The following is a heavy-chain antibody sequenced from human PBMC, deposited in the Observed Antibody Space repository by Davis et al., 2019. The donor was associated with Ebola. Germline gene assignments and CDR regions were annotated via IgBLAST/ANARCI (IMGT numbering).Heavy chain of an antibody. CDR3: ARAPGRITIFGVVSNWFDP. D-gene: IGHD3-3*01. V-gene: IGHV4-61*01. J-gene: IGHJ5*02. CDR2: IYYSGST. Sequence: MPSETLSLTCTVSGRSVSSGSYYWSWIRQPPGKGLEWIGYIYYSGSTNYNPSLKSRVTISVDTSKNQFSLKLSSVTAADTAVYYCARAPGRITIFGVVSNWFDPWGQGTLVTVSS. CDR1: GRSVSSGSYY.